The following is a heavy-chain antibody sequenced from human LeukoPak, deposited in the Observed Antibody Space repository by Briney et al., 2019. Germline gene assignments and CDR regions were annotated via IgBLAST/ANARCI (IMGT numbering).Heavy chain of an antibody. CDR2: ISTGGDI. Sequence: SDTLSFTCAVSAGSICNSYCSWARQPPGKGLEFIGYISTGGDINYSPSLRSRATMSINPSNNQLSLTLTSVTTADTAVYFCVRGPGRGYDLEPWGQGSLVTVSS. D-gene: IGHD3-22*01. J-gene: IGHJ5*02. CDR1: AGSICNSY. CDR3: VRGPGRGYDLEP. V-gene: IGHV4-4*08.